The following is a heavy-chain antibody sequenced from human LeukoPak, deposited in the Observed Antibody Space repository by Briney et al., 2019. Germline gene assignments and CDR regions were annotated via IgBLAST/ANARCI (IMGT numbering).Heavy chain of an antibody. CDR3: ARHYDSGLD. D-gene: IGHD3-22*01. CDR2: IYHSGGT. CDR1: GGSFSGYY. Sequence: SGTLSLTCAVYGGSFSGYYWSWIRQPPGKGLEWIGEIYHSGGTNYNPSLKSRVTISVDTSKNQFSLKLSSVTAADTAVYYCARHYDSGLDWGHGILVTVSS. J-gene: IGHJ4*01. V-gene: IGHV4-34*01.